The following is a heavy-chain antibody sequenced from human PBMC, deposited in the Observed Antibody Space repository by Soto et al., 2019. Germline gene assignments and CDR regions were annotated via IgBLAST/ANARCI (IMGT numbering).Heavy chain of an antibody. D-gene: IGHD3-10*01. CDR3: ASDTVWFAGGEFGY. CDR2: INSDGSST. V-gene: IGHV3-74*01. Sequence: GGSLRLSCAASGFTFSSYWMHWVRQAPGKGLVWVSRINSDGSSTSYADSVKGRFTISRDNAKNTLYLQMNSLRAEDTAVYYCASDTVWFAGGEFGYWGQGTLVTVSS. J-gene: IGHJ4*02. CDR1: GFTFSSYW.